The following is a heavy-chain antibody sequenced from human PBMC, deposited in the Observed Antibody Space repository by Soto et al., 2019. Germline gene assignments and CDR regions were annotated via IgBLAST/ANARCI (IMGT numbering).Heavy chain of an antibody. CDR1: GGSFSGYY. CDR3: ARGSGVVAATHVY. Sequence: QVQLQQWGAGLLKPSETPSLTCAVYGGSFSGYYWSWIRQPPGKGLEWIGEINHSGSTNYNPSLKSRVTISVDTSKNQFSLKLSSVTAADTAVYYCARGSGVVAATHVYWGQGTLVTVSS. D-gene: IGHD2-15*01. CDR2: INHSGST. J-gene: IGHJ4*02. V-gene: IGHV4-34*01.